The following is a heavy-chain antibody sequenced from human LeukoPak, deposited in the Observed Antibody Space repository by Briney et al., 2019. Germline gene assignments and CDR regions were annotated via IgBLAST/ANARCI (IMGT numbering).Heavy chain of an antibody. CDR2: VSAYNGNT. CDR3: ARDTVKELQPDAFDI. D-gene: IGHD1-26*01. J-gene: IGHJ3*02. V-gene: IGHV1-18*01. Sequence: GASVKVSCKASGYSFTSYGISWVRQAPGQGLEWMGWVSAYNGNTNYAQKLQGRVTMTTDTSTSTAYMELRSLRSDDTAVYYCARDTVKELQPDAFDIWGQGTMVTVSS. CDR1: GYSFTSYG.